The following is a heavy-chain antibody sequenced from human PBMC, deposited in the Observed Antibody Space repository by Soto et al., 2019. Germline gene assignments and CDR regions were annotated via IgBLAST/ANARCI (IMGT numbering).Heavy chain of an antibody. D-gene: IGHD2-21*01. CDR2: IKQDGSEK. Sequence: PGGSLRLSCAASGFTFSSYWMSWVRQAPGKGLEWVANIKQDGSEKYYVDSVKGRFTISRDNAKNSLYLQMNILRAEDTAVYYCARGDPMNYYYGMDVWGQGTTVTVSS. J-gene: IGHJ6*02. V-gene: IGHV3-7*03. CDR3: ARGDPMNYYYGMDV. CDR1: GFTFSSYW.